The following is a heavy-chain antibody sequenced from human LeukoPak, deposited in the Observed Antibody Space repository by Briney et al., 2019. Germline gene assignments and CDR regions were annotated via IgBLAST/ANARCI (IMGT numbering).Heavy chain of an antibody. J-gene: IGHJ4*02. CDR3: ARDHCGGDCEDY. CDR2: INPNGGAT. CDR1: GYTLTDYY. Sequence: GASVKVSCKASGYTLTDYYIHWGRQAPGQGLEWMGWINPNGGATNYPQKFQDRVTMTTDTSISTAYMELSRLTSDDTALYYCARDHCGGDCEDYWGQGSQVTVSS. V-gene: IGHV1-2*02. D-gene: IGHD2-21*01.